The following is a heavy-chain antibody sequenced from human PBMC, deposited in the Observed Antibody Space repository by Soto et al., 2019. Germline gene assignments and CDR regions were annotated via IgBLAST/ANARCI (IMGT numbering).Heavy chain of an antibody. Sequence: QMHLVESGGGMVQPGRSLTLSCVASGFTFTSYGIHWVRQAPGKGLEWVAVIWYDGSNKYYGDSVKGRFSISRDNSKNTVYIQMNSLRAEDTAVYYGARDRRFLEWLDYWGQGTLVSVSS. D-gene: IGHD3-3*01. CDR1: GFTFTSYG. CDR3: ARDRRFLEWLDY. CDR2: IWYDGSNK. J-gene: IGHJ4*02. V-gene: IGHV3-33*01.